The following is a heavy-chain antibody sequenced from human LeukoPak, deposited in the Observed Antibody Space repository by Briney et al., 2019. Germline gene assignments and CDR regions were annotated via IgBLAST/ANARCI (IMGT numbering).Heavy chain of an antibody. V-gene: IGHV3-23*01. CDR3: AKGFYVGAYYFDY. Sequence: PGGSLRLSCAASGFTFSTSGMNWVRQAPGKGLEWVSAISGSGGSTYYADSVKGRFTISRDNSKNTLYLQMNSLRAEDTAVYYCAKGFYVGAYYFDYWGQGTLVTVSS. CDR2: ISGSGGST. D-gene: IGHD1-26*01. CDR1: GFTFSTSG. J-gene: IGHJ4*02.